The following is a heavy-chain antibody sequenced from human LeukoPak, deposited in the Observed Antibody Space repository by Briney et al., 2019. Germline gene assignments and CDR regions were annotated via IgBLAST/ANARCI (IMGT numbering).Heavy chain of an antibody. CDR1: GGSISSGSYY. J-gene: IGHJ4*02. D-gene: IGHD2-15*01. Sequence: SETLSLTCTVSGGSISSGSYYWSWTRQPAGKGLEWIGRIYTSGSTYYNPSLKSRVTISVDTSKNQFSLKLSSVTAADTAVYYCAVHRPGYCSGGSCYPGYFDYWGQGTLVTVSS. V-gene: IGHV4-61*02. CDR2: IYTSGST. CDR3: AVHRPGYCSGGSCYPGYFDY.